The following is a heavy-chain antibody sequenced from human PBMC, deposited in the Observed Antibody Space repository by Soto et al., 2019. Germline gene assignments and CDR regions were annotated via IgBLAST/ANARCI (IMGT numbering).Heavy chain of an antibody. CDR2: VSGSGGST. CDR3: AKCGIFYIPGLFEN. CDR1: GFNFGSYA. J-gene: IGHJ4*02. V-gene: IGHV3-23*01. D-gene: IGHD2-15*01. Sequence: GGSLRLSCAVSGFNFGSYAMSWVRQAPGRGLEWISTVSGSGGSTSYADSVKGRFTVSRDNSKNTVHLQMPSLSAEGTAVYYCAKCGIFYIPGLFENWGPGTLVTVSS.